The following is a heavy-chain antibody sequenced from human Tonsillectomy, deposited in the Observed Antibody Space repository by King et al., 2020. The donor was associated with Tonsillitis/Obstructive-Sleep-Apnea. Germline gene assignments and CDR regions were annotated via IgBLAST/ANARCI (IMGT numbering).Heavy chain of an antibody. D-gene: IGHD3-16*02. J-gene: IGHJ4*02. CDR1: GYTFTSYY. CDR2: INPSGGST. Sequence: VQLVESGAEVKKPGASVKVSCKASGYTFTSYYMHWVRQAPGQGLEWMGIINPSGGSTSYAQKFQGRVTMTRDTSTSTVYMEVSSLRSEDTAVYYCAGDSLIIWGSYRYPSDYWGQGTLVTVSS. CDR3: AGDSLIIWGSYRYPSDY. V-gene: IGHV1-46*03.